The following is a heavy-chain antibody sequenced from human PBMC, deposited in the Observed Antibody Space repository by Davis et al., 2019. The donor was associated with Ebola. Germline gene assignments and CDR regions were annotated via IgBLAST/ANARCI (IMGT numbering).Heavy chain of an antibody. CDR2: IYYSGST. D-gene: IGHD1-1*01. J-gene: IGHJ4*02. V-gene: IGHV4-39*01. CDR3: ATSANWNDGCLHY. CDR1: GGPISSSSYY. Sequence: SETLSLTCTVSGGPISSSSYYWPWFCQPPGKGLAWIGSIYYSGSTHYNPSLKSRVTISVDTSKNQFSLKLSSVTAADTAVYYCATSANWNDGCLHYWGQGTLVTVSS.